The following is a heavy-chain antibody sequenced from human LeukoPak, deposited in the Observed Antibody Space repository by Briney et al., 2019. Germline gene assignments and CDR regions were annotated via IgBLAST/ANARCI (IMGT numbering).Heavy chain of an antibody. V-gene: IGHV4-4*02. J-gene: IGHJ4*02. CDR2: VNLQGST. CDR3: AREGGPYRPLDY. CDR1: GGSITNTNY. Sequence: KASETLSLTCGVSGGSITNTNYWTWVRLPPGKGLEWIGEVNLQGSTNYNPSLMGRVAIAVDTSENHISLQLTSVTAADTAVYYCAREGGPYRPLDYSGQGTLVTVSS.